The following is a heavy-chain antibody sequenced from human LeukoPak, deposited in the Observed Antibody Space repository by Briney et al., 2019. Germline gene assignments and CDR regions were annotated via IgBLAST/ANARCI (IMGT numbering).Heavy chain of an antibody. CDR3: AGYSSGWYMDY. D-gene: IGHD6-19*01. Sequence: GRSLRLSCAASGFTFSSYAMHWVRQAPGKGLEWVAVISYDGNNKYYADSVKGRFTISRDNSKNTLYLQMNSLRAEDTAVYYCAGYSSGWYMDYWGQGTLVTVSS. J-gene: IGHJ4*02. V-gene: IGHV3-30-3*01. CDR2: ISYDGNNK. CDR1: GFTFSSYA.